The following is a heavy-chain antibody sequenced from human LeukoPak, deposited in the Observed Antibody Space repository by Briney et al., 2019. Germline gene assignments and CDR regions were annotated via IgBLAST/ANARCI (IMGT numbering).Heavy chain of an antibody. V-gene: IGHV3-30*18. CDR2: ISYDGSNK. Sequence: PGGSLRLSCAASGFTFSSYGMHWVRQAPGKGLEWVAVISYDGSNKYYADSVKGRFTISRDNSKNTLYLQMNSLRAEDTAVYYCAKTWGPFSESAFDIWGQGTMVTVSP. J-gene: IGHJ3*02. D-gene: IGHD7-27*01. CDR3: AKTWGPFSESAFDI. CDR1: GFTFSSYG.